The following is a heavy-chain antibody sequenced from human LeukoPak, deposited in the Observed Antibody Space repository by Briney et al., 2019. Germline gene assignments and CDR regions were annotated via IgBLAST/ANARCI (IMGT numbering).Heavy chain of an antibody. CDR1: GGSISSSSYY. Sequence: SETLSLTCTVSGGSISSSSYYWGWIRQPPGKGPEWIGYIYYSGSTNYNPSLKSRVTISVDTSKNQFSLKLSSVTAADTAVYYCARVPLRYYPDAFDIWGQGTMVTVSS. J-gene: IGHJ3*02. D-gene: IGHD3-9*01. CDR3: ARVPLRYYPDAFDI. V-gene: IGHV4-61*05. CDR2: IYYSGST.